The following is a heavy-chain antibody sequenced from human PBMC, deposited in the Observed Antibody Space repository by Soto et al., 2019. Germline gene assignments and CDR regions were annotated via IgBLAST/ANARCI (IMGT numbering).Heavy chain of an antibody. CDR3: ARDREWELPQRTGYYYYGMDV. CDR1: GDSVSSNSAA. Sequence: PSQTLSLTCAISGDSVSSNSAAWNWIRQSPSRGLEWLGRTYYRSKWYNDYAVSVKSRITINPDTSKNQFSLQLNSVTPEDTAVYYCARDREWELPQRTGYYYYGMDVWGQGTTVTVSS. CDR2: TYYRSKWYN. D-gene: IGHD1-26*01. V-gene: IGHV6-1*01. J-gene: IGHJ6*02.